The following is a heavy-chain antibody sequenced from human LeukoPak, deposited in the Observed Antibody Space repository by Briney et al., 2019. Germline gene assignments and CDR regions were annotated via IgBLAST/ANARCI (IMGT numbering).Heavy chain of an antibody. CDR3: ARDHHIVVVTAIEYYFDY. D-gene: IGHD2-21*02. V-gene: IGHV7-4-1*02. CDR1: GYTFTTYP. Sequence: ASVKVSCKASGYTFTTYPMNWVRQAPGQGLVWMGWINTNTGNPTYAQGFTGRFVFSLGTSVSTAYLQISSLKPEDTAVYYCARDHHIVVVTAIEYYFDYWGQGTLVTVSS. J-gene: IGHJ4*02. CDR2: INTNTGNP.